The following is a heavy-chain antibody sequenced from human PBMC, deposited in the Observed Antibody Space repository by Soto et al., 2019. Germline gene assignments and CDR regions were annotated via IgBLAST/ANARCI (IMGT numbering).Heavy chain of an antibody. J-gene: IGHJ4*02. CDR2: TSTFNGEA. CDR1: GYSFTSTG. Sequence: QVQLVQSGAEVKKPGASVKVSCKASGYSFTSTGISWVRQAPGQGPEWMGWTSTFNGEAKYAQKVQGRVTMTTDTSTTTAYMELRSLTSDDTAVYYCARDLDGSGSYFTDYWGQGTLVTVAS. D-gene: IGHD3-10*01. V-gene: IGHV1-18*01. CDR3: ARDLDGSGSYFTDY.